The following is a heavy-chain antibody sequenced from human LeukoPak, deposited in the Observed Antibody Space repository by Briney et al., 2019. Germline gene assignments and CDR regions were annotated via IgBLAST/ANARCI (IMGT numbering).Heavy chain of an antibody. CDR1: GFTFSSYD. CDR2: IRYDGSRK. Sequence: PGRSLRLSCAASGFTFSSYDMNWVRQAPGKGLEWVAFIRYDGSRKYYADSVKGRFTISRDNSKNTVYLQMNSLRAEDTAVYYCARDPSSSSSVGGYLDYWGQGTLVTVSS. CDR3: ARDPSSSSSVGGYLDY. J-gene: IGHJ4*02. D-gene: IGHD6-6*01. V-gene: IGHV3-30*02.